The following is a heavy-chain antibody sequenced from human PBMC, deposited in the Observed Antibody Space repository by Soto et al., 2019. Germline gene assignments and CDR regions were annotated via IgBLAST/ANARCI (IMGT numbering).Heavy chain of an antibody. V-gene: IGHV3-9*01. CDR1: GLTFDDYA. Sequence: GGSLRLSCAASGLTFDDYAMHWVRQAPGKGLEWVSGISWNSGSIGYADSVKGRFTISRDNAKSSLYLQMNSLRAEDTALYYCAKDGRFSYGDYIYYFDYWGQGTLVTVSS. CDR2: ISWNSGSI. CDR3: AKDGRFSYGDYIYYFDY. D-gene: IGHD4-17*01. J-gene: IGHJ4*02.